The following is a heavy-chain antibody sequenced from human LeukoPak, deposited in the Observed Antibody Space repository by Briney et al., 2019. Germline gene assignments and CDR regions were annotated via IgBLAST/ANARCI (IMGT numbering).Heavy chain of an antibody. Sequence: SETLSLTCTVSGGSISSYYWSWIRQPPGKGLEWIGYIYYSGSTNYNPSLKSRVTISVDTSKNQFSLKLSSVTAADTAVYYCARVAHYPYEAWYFDLWGRGTLVTVSS. CDR1: GGSISSYY. D-gene: IGHD1-26*01. V-gene: IGHV4-59*01. CDR3: ARVAHYPYEAWYFDL. CDR2: IYYSGST. J-gene: IGHJ2*01.